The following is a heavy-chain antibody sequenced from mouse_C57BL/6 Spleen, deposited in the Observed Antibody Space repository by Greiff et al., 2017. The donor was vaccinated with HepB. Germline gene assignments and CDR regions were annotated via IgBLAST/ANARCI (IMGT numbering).Heavy chain of an antibody. J-gene: IGHJ4*01. CDR2: ISSGSSTI. Sequence: EVMLVESRGGLVKPGGSLKLSCAASGFTFSDYGMHWVRQAPEKGLEWVAYISSGSSTIYYADTVKGRFTISRDNAKHTLFLQMTRLRSEDTAMYYCGRQDYAMDYWGQGTSVTVSS. CDR1: GFTFSDYG. V-gene: IGHV5-17*01. CDR3: GRQDYAMDY.